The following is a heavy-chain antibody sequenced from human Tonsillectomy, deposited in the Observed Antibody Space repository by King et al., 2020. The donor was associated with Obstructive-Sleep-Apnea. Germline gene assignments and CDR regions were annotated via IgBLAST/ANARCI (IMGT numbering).Heavy chain of an antibody. J-gene: IGHJ4*02. CDR2: INSRGRT. D-gene: IGHD3-10*01. CDR3: AKECGGSVIYWVDS. Sequence: VQLVESGGGMVQPGGSLRLSCAASGFTFSNYGISWVRQAPGKGLEWVSAINSRGRTFYAVSVRGRLTISRDNAKYTVDLQVNSLRAGDTATYYCAKECGGSVIYWVDSWGQGPLVTVSS. V-gene: IGHV3-23*04. CDR1: GFTFSNYG.